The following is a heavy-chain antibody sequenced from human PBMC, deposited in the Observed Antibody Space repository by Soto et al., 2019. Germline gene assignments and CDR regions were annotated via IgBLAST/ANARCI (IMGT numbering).Heavy chain of an antibody. Sequence: QVQLVESGGGVVQPGRSLRLSCAASGFTFSSYGMHWVRQAPGKGLEWVAVIWYDGSNKYYADSVKGRFTISRDNSKNTLYLQMNSLRAEDTAVYYCARDRGVVVTATLFDYWGQGTLVTVSS. CDR1: GFTFSSYG. V-gene: IGHV3-33*01. CDR3: ARDRGVVVTATLFDY. CDR2: IWYDGSNK. J-gene: IGHJ4*02. D-gene: IGHD2-21*02.